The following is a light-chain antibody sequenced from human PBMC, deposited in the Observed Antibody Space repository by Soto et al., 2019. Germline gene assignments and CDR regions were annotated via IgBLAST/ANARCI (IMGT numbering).Light chain of an antibody. CDR2: GAS. CDR1: QSVSSS. V-gene: IGKV3-15*01. J-gene: IGKJ1*01. CDR3: QQYNNWPPT. Sequence: EIVMTQSPATLSVSPGERATLSCRASQSVSSSLAWYQQNPGQPPRLLISGASTRATGIPARLSGSGSGTEFTLTISSLQSEDFAVYYCQQYNNWPPTFGHGTKVEI.